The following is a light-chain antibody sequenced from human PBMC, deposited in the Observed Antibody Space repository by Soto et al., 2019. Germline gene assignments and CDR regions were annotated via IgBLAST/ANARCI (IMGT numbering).Light chain of an antibody. V-gene: IGKV1-5*03. CDR2: KSS. CDR1: QDLDKW. CDR3: QQYFSYWT. J-gene: IGKJ1*01. Sequence: ILMSQSPSSLSASVGDRVTITCRASQDLDKWLAWYQQKPGKAPKLLIYKSSILTQGVPSRFSGFGSGTQYILTINDLQPDDFATYYCQQYFSYWTFGQGTMVDIK.